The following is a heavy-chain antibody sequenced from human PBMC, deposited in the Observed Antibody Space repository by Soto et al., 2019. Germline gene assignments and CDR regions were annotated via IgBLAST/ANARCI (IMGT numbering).Heavy chain of an antibody. CDR3: ARDLGYSGYDLRDIPNY. V-gene: IGHV1-18*01. CDR1: GYTFTSYG. Sequence: ASVKVSCKASGYTFTSYGISWVRQAPGQGLERMGWISAYNGNTNYAQKLQGRVTMTTDTSTSTAYMELRSLRSDDTAVYYCARDLGYSGYDLRDIPNYWGQGTLVTVSS. J-gene: IGHJ4*02. D-gene: IGHD5-12*01. CDR2: ISAYNGNT.